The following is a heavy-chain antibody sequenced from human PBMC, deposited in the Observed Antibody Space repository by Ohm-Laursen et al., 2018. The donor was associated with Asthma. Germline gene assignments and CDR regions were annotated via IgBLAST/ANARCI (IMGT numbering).Heavy chain of an antibody. J-gene: IGHJ4*02. D-gene: IGHD2-15*01. CDR2: INSVFGTT. CDR3: ARKAGSCITSNCYSLDF. V-gene: IGHV1-69*13. CDR1: GGSFNTYV. Sequence: VKISCKSLGGSFNTYVIGWVRQAPGQGLEWMGGINSVFGTTTYAQKFHDRFTITADESTSTVYMTLSSLTSEDTAVYYCARKAGSCITSNCYSLDFWGQGTLVTVSS.